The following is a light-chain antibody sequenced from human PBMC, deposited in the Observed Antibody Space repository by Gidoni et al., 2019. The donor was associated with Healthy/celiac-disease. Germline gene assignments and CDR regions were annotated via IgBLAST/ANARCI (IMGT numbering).Light chain of an antibody. V-gene: IGKV3-11*01. CDR2: DAS. Sequence: EIVLTQSPATLSLSPGERATLSCRASQSVSSYLAWYQQKPGQAPRLLIYDASNRATCIPARFSGSGSGTEFTLTISSLEPEDFAVYYCQQRSNWPPWTFGQGTKVEIK. J-gene: IGKJ1*01. CDR1: QSVSSY. CDR3: QQRSNWPPWT.